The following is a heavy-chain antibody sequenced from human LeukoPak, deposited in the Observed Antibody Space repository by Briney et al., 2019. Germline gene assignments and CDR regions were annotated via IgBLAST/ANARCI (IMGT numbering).Heavy chain of an antibody. D-gene: IGHD3-22*01. CDR3: ARDHGSGYYSLVSGYFDY. CDR1: GGSISSGGYY. V-gene: IGHV4-31*03. CDR2: IYYSGST. Sequence: SETLSLTCTVSGGSISSGGYYWSWIRQHPGKGLEWIGYIYYSGSTYYNPSLKSRVTISVDTSKNQLSLKLSSVTAADTAVYYCARDHGSGYYSLVSGYFDYWGQGTLVTVSS. J-gene: IGHJ4*02.